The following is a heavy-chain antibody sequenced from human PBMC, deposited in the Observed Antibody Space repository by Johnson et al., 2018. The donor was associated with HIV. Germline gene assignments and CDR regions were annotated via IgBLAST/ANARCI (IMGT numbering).Heavy chain of an antibody. CDR1: GFTFSSYA. CDR3: ARAMYYYDFSGYLTRPRAFDF. CDR2: ISYDGSNK. J-gene: IGHJ3*01. Sequence: HVQLVESGGGVVQPGRSLRLSCAASGFTFSSYALHWVRQAPGKGLEWVAIISYDGSNKYYADSVKGRFTISRDNAKNSLYLEMNSLRAEDTALYYCARAMYYYDFSGYLTRPRAFDFWGQGTMVTVSS. D-gene: IGHD3-22*01. V-gene: IGHV3-30*04.